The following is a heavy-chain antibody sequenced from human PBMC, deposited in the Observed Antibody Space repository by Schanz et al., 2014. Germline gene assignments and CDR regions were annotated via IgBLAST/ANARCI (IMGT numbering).Heavy chain of an antibody. D-gene: IGHD3-10*01. CDR2: MYHSGSS. Sequence: QVQLQESGPGLMKPSETLSLTCTVSGGSISSHFWSWIRQPPGKGLEWIGYMYHSGSSNYNPSLKSRVTISLDTSKNQFSLNLNSVTAADTAVYYCAREWSSFDYWGQGALVSVSS. V-gene: IGHV4-59*11. J-gene: IGHJ4*02. CDR1: GGSISSHF. CDR3: AREWSSFDY.